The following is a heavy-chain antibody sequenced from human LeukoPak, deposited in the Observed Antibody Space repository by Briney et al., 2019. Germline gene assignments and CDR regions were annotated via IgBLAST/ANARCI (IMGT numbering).Heavy chain of an antibody. Sequence: GGSLRLSCAASGFSFSSYAMSWVRQTPGKGLEWASGISGGGGSTYYADSVKGRFTISRDNSKNTLYLQMNSLRAEDTAIYYCAKDLGSSPSVSDYFDSWGQGTLVTVSS. CDR3: AKDLGSSPSVSDYFDS. V-gene: IGHV3-23*01. CDR1: GFSFSSYA. D-gene: IGHD6-6*01. J-gene: IGHJ4*02. CDR2: ISGGGGST.